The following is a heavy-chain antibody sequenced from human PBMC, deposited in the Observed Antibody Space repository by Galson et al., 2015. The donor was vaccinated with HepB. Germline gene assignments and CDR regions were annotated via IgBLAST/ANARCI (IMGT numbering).Heavy chain of an antibody. CDR1: GFTFSNYG. V-gene: IGHV3-33*01. J-gene: IGHJ4*02. CDR3: VRDRRFLRGWISEFDH. CDR2: IWDDGSET. Sequence: SLRLSCAASGFTFSNYGMHWVRQAPGKGPEWVAVIWDDGSETYYSDSVKGRFTISRDNSKNTLYLQMNTLRAEDTAMYYCVRDRRFLRGWISEFDHWGQGTLVTVSS. D-gene: IGHD5-12*01.